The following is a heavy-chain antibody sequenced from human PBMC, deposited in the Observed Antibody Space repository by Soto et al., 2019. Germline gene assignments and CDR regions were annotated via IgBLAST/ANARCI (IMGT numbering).Heavy chain of an antibody. CDR1: GGSMNSGGYC. V-gene: IGHV4-31*01. CDR2: ISYGGTT. Sequence: QVQLQESGPRLVKPSQTLSLTCTVSGGSMNSGGYCWSWIRQHPGEGLEWIGCISYGGTTSYNPSLKSTVIISVDTSKNQFSLKLTSVTAADTAVYYCSRGILVWGQGTLITVSS. J-gene: IGHJ4*02. D-gene: IGHD2-15*01. CDR3: SRGILV.